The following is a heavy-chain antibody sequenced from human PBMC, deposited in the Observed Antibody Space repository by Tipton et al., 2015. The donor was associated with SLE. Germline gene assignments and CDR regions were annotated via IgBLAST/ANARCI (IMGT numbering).Heavy chain of an antibody. CDR3: AKDLHSWGGFEY. CDR2: IYSGGST. CDR1: GFSFSNYA. J-gene: IGHJ4*02. Sequence: SLRLSCAASGFSFSNYAMSWVRQAPGKGLEWVSVIYSGGSTNYADSVKGRFSISRDNSKKTLFLQMNSLRVEDTAIYYCAKDLHSWGGFEYWGQGTLVTVSS. V-gene: IGHV3-23*03. D-gene: IGHD1-26*01.